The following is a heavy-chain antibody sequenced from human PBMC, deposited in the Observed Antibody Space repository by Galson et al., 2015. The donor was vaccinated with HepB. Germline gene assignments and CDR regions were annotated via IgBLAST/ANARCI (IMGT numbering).Heavy chain of an antibody. Sequence: SVKVSCKASGGTFSSYTISWVRQAPGQGLEWMGRIIPILGIADYAQKFQGRVTITADKSTSTAYMELSSLRSEDTAVYYCARNGGYSYGRGYYYYYYMDVWGKGTTVTVSS. CDR3: ARNGGYSYGRGYYYYYYMDV. D-gene: IGHD5-18*01. V-gene: IGHV1-69*02. CDR2: IIPILGIA. CDR1: GGTFSSYT. J-gene: IGHJ6*03.